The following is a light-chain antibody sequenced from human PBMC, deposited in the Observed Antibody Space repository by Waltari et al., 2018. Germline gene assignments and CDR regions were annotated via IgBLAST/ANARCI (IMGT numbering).Light chain of an antibody. CDR3: QSYDSSLSGSYV. V-gene: IGLV1-40*01. Sequence: QSVLTQPPSVSGAPGQRVTISCTGSSSHIGAGYDVHGYQQLPGTAPKLLIYGNSNRPSGVPDRFSGSKSGTSASLAITGLQAEDEADYYCQSYDSSLSGSYVFGTGTKVTVL. CDR2: GNS. CDR1: SSHIGAGYD. J-gene: IGLJ1*01.